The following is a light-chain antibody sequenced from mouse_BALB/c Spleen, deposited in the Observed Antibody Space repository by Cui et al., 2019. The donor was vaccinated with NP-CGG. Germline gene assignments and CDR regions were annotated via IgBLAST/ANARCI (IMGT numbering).Light chain of an antibody. V-gene: IGLV1*01. J-gene: IGLJ1*01. Sequence: QAVVPKEPAPPTSPGETVTLTCRSSTGAVTTSNYANWVQEKPDHLFTGLIGGTNNRAPGVPARFSGSLIGDKAALTITGAQTEDEAIYFCALWYSNHWVFGGGTKLTVL. CDR3: ALWYSNHWV. CDR1: TGAVTTSNY. CDR2: GTN.